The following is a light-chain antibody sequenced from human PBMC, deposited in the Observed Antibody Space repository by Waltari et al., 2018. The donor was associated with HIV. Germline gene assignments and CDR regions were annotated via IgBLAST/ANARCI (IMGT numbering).Light chain of an antibody. J-gene: IGKJ1*01. V-gene: IGKV3-20*01. CDR3: QHFGSSLWT. CDR1: QSVSSHS. CDR2: GAS. Sequence: DIVLTQSPVTLSLSPGERATLSCRASQSVSSHSLAWYQQKPGQAPRLLIYGASTRATGLPDRFSGSGSGTDFTLIISRLEPEDFAVYYCQHFGSSLWTFGPGTKVEI.